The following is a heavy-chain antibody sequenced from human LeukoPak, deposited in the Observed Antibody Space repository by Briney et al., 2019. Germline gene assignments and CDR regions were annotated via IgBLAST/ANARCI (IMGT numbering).Heavy chain of an antibody. J-gene: IGHJ4*02. CDR2: IYYSGST. CDR3: ASQLGYCGSTSCYTFDY. CDR1: GGSISSSSYY. D-gene: IGHD2-2*01. Sequence: AETLSLTCTVSGGSISSSSYYWGWIGQPPGKGLEWIRNIYYSGSTYYNPSLKSRVTISVDTSKSQFSLKLSSVTAADTAVYYCASQLGYCGSTSCYTFDYWGQGTLVTVSS. V-gene: IGHV4-39*07.